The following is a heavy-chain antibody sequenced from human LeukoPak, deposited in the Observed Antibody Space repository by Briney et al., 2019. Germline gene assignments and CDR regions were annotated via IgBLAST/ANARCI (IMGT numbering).Heavy chain of an antibody. V-gene: IGHV3-23*01. CDR2: ISSSGGTA. J-gene: IGHJ4*02. CDR3: AKALGSIVVTTTDY. D-gene: IGHD5-12*01. CDR1: GFTFTSYA. Sequence: GGSLRLSCAASGFTFTSYAMSWVRQAPGKGLEWVSAISSSGGTAYYADSVKGRFTISRDNSKNTLYMQMHSLRAEDTAVYYCAKALGSIVVTTTDYWGQGTLVTVSS.